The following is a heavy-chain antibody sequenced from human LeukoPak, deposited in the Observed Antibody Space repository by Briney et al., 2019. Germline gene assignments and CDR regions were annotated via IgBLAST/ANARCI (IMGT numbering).Heavy chain of an antibody. V-gene: IGHV4-61*02. D-gene: IGHD3-16*01. CDR2: MYTSGST. J-gene: IGHJ4*02. CDR3: VREGYDYGDY. CDR1: GGSIRSGSYY. Sequence: SHTLSLTCSVSGGSIRSGSYYWSWIRQPAGKGLEWIGRMYTSGSTNYNPSLKSRVTISADTSKNQFSLRLTSVTAADTAVYYCVREGYDYGDYWGQGTLVTVSS.